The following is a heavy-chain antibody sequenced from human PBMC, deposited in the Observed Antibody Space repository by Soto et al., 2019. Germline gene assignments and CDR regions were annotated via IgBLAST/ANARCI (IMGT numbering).Heavy chain of an antibody. D-gene: IGHD2-15*01. V-gene: IGHV1-24*01. CDR3: AASTTGYCSAGSCSQFDY. J-gene: IGHJ4*02. Sequence: ASVKVSCKVSGYTLTELSIHWVRQAPGKGLELMGDFDPEDGETIFAQKFQGRVSMTETTSTNTAYMELSSLRSEDTALYYCAASTTGYCSAGSCSQFDYWGQGTLVTVSS. CDR1: GYTLTELS. CDR2: FDPEDGET.